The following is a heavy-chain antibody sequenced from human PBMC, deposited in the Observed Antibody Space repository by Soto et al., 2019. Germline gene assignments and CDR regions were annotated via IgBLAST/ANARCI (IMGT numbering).Heavy chain of an antibody. CDR3: AGSYGSGYRAFDS. V-gene: IGHV1-69*02. CDR1: GDTFSFYT. CDR2: VNPIVSRS. J-gene: IGHJ4*02. D-gene: IGHD3-10*01. Sequence: QVQLVQSGAEVKKPGSSVKVSCKASGDTFSFYTINWVRQAPGLGLEWMGRVNPIVSRSNYAQKFQGRITITADKSTNTAYRQLSSLRSEDTAIYYCAGSYGSGYRAFDSWGQGALGTVAP.